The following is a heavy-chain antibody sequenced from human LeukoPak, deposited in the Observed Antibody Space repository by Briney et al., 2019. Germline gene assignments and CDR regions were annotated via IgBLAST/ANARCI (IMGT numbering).Heavy chain of an antibody. CDR3: ASGYSYDY. Sequence: PSETLSLTCTVSGYSISSGYYWGWIRQPPGKGLEWIGSIYHSGSTYYNPSLKSRVTISVDTSKNQFSLKLSSVTAADTAVYYCASGYSYDYWGQGTLVTVSS. CDR2: IYHSGST. V-gene: IGHV4-38-2*02. D-gene: IGHD5-18*01. J-gene: IGHJ4*02. CDR1: GYSISSGYY.